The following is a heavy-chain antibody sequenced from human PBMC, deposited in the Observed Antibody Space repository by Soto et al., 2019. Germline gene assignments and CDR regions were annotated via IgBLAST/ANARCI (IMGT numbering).Heavy chain of an antibody. CDR3: AKAISGYNAPLDH. D-gene: IGHD1-20*01. J-gene: IGHJ4*02. CDR1: GFTFSSYA. Sequence: GGSLRLSCAASGFTFSSYAMNWVRQAPGKGLEWVSVITGSGDATYYADSVKGRFTISRDNSKNTLYVQMNSLRDEDTAVYYCAKAISGYNAPLDHWGQGTRVTVSS. V-gene: IGHV3-23*01. CDR2: ITGSGDAT.